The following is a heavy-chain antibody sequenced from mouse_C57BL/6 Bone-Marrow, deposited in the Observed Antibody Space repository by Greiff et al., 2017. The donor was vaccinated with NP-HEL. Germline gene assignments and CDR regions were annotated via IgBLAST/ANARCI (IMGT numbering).Heavy chain of an antibody. CDR1: GFTFSSYA. D-gene: IGHD3-3*01. CDR3: AGGTGWFAY. J-gene: IGHJ3*01. CDR2: ISDGGSYT. V-gene: IGHV5-4*03. Sequence: DVMLVESGGGLVKPGGSLKLSCAASGFTFSSYAMSWVRQTPEKRLEWVATISDGGSYTYYPDNVKGRFTISRDNAKNNLYLQMSHLKSEDTAMYYCAGGTGWFAYWGQGTLVTVSA.